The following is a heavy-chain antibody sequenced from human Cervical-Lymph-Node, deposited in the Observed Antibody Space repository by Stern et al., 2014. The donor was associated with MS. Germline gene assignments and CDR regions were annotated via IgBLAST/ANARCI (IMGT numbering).Heavy chain of an antibody. Sequence: QITLKESGPALVKPTQTLTLTCTFSGFSLSSSGMCVGLIRQPPGKALAWLALIDWEDEKYYSTSLKSRLTISKDTSENQVVLTVANMDPVDTATYYCARLDSGSHLDAFDIWGQGTLVTVSS. CDR1: GFSLSSSGMC. V-gene: IGHV2-70*13. D-gene: IGHD1-26*01. J-gene: IGHJ3*02. CDR2: IDWEDEK. CDR3: ARLDSGSHLDAFDI.